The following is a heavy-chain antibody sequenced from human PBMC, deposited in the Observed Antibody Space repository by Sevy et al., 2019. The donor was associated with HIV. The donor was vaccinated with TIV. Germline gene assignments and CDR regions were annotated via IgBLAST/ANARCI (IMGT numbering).Heavy chain of an antibody. CDR2: ISGSTGTT. Sequence: GGSLRLSCAASGFTFSNYAMTWVRQAPGKGLEWVSSISGSTGTTYYADSVKGRFTNSRDNSKNTLYQQMNSLRAEETAVYSCAKDTGSGRIYFDSWGQGTPVTVS. D-gene: IGHD3-10*01. CDR3: AKDTGSGRIYFDS. V-gene: IGHV3-23*01. J-gene: IGHJ4*02. CDR1: GFTFSNYA.